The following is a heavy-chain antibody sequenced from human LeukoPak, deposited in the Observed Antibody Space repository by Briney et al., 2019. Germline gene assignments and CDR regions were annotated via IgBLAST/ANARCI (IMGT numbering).Heavy chain of an antibody. CDR2: IYYSGST. Sequence: SETLSLTCTVSGVSISSYYWSWIRQPPGKGLEWIGYIYYSGSTNYNPSLKSRVTISVDTSKNQFSLKLSSVTAADTAVYYCARDRFTMIADDSYYYYGMDVWGQGTTVTVSS. CDR1: GVSISSYY. V-gene: IGHV4-59*01. CDR3: ARDRFTMIADDSYYYYGMDV. D-gene: IGHD3-22*01. J-gene: IGHJ6*02.